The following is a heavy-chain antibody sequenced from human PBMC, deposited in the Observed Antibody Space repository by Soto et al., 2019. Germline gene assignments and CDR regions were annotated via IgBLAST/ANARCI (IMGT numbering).Heavy chain of an antibody. CDR2: VYHSGST. D-gene: IGHD7-27*01. V-gene: IGHV4-31*03. J-gene: IGHJ4*03. CDR1: GDSIRGGGHY. CDR3: ARDTCLARTVWGY. Sequence: QVQLQESGPGLVKPSQTLSLTCSVSGDSIRGGGHYWNWIRQFPGKGLEWIGYVYHSGSTHYNPSLRGRLTISIDTSKNQFSLTLISGTAADTALYYCARDTCLARTVWGYWGHGTQVTVSS.